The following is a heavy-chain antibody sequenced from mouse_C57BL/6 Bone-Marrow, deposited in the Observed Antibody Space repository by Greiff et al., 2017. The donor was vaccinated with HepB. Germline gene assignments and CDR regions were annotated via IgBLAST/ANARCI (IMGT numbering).Heavy chain of an antibody. J-gene: IGHJ4*01. CDR1: GYAFSSSW. D-gene: IGHD2-1*01. V-gene: IGHV1-82*01. Sequence: VQLQESGPELVKPGASVKISCKASGYAFSSSWMNWVKQRPGKGLEWIGRIYPGDGDTNYNGKFKGKATLTADKSSSTAYMQLSSLTSEDSAVYFCAKSYGNYWGQGTSVTVSS. CDR3: AKSYGNY. CDR2: IYPGDGDT.